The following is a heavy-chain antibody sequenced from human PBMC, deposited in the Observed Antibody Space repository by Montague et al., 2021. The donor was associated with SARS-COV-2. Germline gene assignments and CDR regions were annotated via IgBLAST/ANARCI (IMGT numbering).Heavy chain of an antibody. CDR3: ARGRVPSDYGDYFDF. J-gene: IGHJ4*02. CDR2: IRYDGGDT. D-gene: IGHD4-17*01. V-gene: IGHV3-23*01. Sequence: SLRLSCAASGFTFSNYAMRWVRQAPGKGLEWVSIIRYDGGDTYYADSVKGRFTISRDNSKNTLYLQMNSLRAEDTAVYYCARGRVPSDYGDYFDFWGQGTLVTVSS. CDR1: GFTFSNYA.